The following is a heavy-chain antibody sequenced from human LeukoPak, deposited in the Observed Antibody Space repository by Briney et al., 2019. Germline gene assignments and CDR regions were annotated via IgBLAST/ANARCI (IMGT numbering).Heavy chain of an antibody. Sequence: SVKVSCKASGGTFSSYAISWVRQAPGQGLEWMGGIIPIFGTANYAQKFQGRVTITADKSTSTAYMELSSLRSEDTAVYYCARGSVYCSGGSCFDPWGQGTLVTVSS. CDR1: GGTFSSYA. CDR2: IIPIFGTA. J-gene: IGHJ5*02. D-gene: IGHD2-15*01. V-gene: IGHV1-69*06. CDR3: ARGSVYCSGGSCFDP.